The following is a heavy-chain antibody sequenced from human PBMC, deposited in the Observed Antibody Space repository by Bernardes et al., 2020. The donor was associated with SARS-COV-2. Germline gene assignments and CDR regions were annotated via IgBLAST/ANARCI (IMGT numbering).Heavy chain of an antibody. CDR1: GYSISSGYY. Sequence: SETLSLTCAVSGYSISSGYYWGWIRQPPGKGLEWIGSIYHSGSTYYNPSLKSRVTISVDTSKNQFSLKLSSVTAADTAVYYSARLPEGYCSGGSCYGGGFDYWGQGTLVTVSS. V-gene: IGHV4-38-2*01. J-gene: IGHJ4*02. D-gene: IGHD2-15*01. CDR2: IYHSGST. CDR3: ARLPEGYCSGGSCYGGGFDY.